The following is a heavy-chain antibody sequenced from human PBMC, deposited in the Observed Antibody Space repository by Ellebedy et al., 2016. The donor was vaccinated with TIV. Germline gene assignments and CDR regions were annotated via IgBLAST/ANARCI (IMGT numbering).Heavy chain of an antibody. CDR2: ISWNSGSI. Sequence: GGSLRLSCAASGFTFDDYAMHWVRQAPGKGLEWVSGISWNSGSIGYADSVKGRFTISRDNAKNSLYLQMNSLRAEDTAVYYCARHFAYCSSTSCSHFDYWGQGTLVTVSS. V-gene: IGHV3-9*01. D-gene: IGHD2-2*01. CDR3: ARHFAYCSSTSCSHFDY. CDR1: GFTFDDYA. J-gene: IGHJ4*02.